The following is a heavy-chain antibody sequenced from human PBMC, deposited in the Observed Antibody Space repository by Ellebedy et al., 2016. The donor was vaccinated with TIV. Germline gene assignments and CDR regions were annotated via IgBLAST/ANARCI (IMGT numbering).Heavy chain of an antibody. CDR2: MNPNNGNT. V-gene: IGHV1-8*01. J-gene: IGHJ5*02. CDR1: GYIFTSYD. CDR3: AGGSQFDP. Sequence: AASVKVSCKASGYIFTSYDINWVRQATGQGLEWMGWMNPNNGNTEYAQKFQGRVPMTRNNSISTAYMELSRLRSEDTAVYYCAGGSQFDPWGQGTLVTVSS.